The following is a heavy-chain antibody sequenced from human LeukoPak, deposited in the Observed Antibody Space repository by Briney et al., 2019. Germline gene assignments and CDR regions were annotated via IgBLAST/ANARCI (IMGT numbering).Heavy chain of an antibody. CDR2: IYYSGST. CDR1: GGTISSSY. V-gene: IGHV4-59*08. D-gene: IGHD6-13*01. CDR3: ARTNEAAAAFDI. J-gene: IGHJ3*02. Sequence: SETLSLTCTVSGGTISSSYWSWIRQPPGKGMEWIGYIYYSGSTNYNPSLKSRVTISVDTSKNQFSLKLSSVTAADTAVYYCARTNEAAAAFDIWGQGTMVTVSS.